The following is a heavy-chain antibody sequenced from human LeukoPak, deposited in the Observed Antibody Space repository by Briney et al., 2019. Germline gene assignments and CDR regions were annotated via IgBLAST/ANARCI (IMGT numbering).Heavy chain of an antibody. D-gene: IGHD3-22*01. V-gene: IGHV3-66*02. Sequence: GGSLRLSCAASGFPVSSDYMGWVRQAPGKGLEYASIIYGGGDTFYADSVKGRFTIPRDNSKNTLDLPMNSLRAEDTAVYYCARDSHKLHSSAYFYFFDYWGQGTLVSVSS. CDR1: GFPVSSDY. J-gene: IGHJ4*02. CDR3: ARDSHKLHSSAYFYFFDY. CDR2: IYGGGDT.